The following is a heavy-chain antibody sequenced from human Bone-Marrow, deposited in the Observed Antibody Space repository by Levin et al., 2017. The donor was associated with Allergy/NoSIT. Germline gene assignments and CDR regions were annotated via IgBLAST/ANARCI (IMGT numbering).Heavy chain of an antibody. D-gene: IGHD2-15*01. CDR3: ARDCSGGSCLDY. CDR1: GFTFSSYS. CDR2: ISGDSTTI. V-gene: IGHV3-48*02. Sequence: AASVKVSCVVSGFTFSSYSLNWVRQAPGKGLEWVSYISGDSTTIYYADSVKGRFTISRDNAKNSLFLQMNSLRDEDTGVYYCARDCSGGSCLDYWGQGTLVTVSS. J-gene: IGHJ4*02.